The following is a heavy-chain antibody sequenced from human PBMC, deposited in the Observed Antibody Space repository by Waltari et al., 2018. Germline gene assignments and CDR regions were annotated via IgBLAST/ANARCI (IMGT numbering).Heavy chain of an antibody. J-gene: IGHJ3*02. CDR3: ASRYCTSDRCYSASYKAFDI. D-gene: IGHD2-2*02. CDR2: IKQDGSEE. Sequence: EVQLVESGGGLVQPGGSLRLSCTASGLTLNRHCMTGVRQGPGKGLEWVANIKQDGSEEYYVDSVKGRFTISRDNAKNSLYLQLSNLRADDTAVYYCASRYCTSDRCYSASYKAFDIWGQGTMVAVSS. V-gene: IGHV3-7*01. CDR1: GLTLNRHC.